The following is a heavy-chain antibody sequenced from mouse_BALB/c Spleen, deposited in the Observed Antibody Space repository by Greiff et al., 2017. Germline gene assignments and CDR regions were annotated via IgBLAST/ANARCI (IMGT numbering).Heavy chain of an antibody. CDR1: GYTFTSYN. D-gene: IGHD1-1*01. CDR3: ARGDYYYGSSYVFAY. J-gene: IGHJ3*01. Sequence: QVQLQQPGAELVKPGASVKMSCKASGYTFTSYNMHWVKQTPGQGLEWIGAIYPGNGDTSYNQKFKGKATLTADKSSSTAYMQLSSLTSEDSAVYYCARGDYYYGSSYVFAYWGQGTLVTVSA. CDR2: IYPGNGDT. V-gene: IGHV1-12*01.